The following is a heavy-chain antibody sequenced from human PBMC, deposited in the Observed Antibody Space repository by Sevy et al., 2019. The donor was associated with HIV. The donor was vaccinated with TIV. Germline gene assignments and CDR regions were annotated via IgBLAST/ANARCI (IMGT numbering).Heavy chain of an antibody. CDR1: GSTFSRYV. CDR2: IIPIFGPA. D-gene: IGHD1-7*01. CDR3: ATGITGTTRPYFDY. Sequence: ASVKVSCKASGSTFSRYVISWVRQAPGQGLEWMGGIIPIFGPANYAQKFQGRVAITADESTSTAYMELTSLRSEDTAVYYCATGITGTTRPYFDYWGQGVLVTVSS. V-gene: IGHV1-69*13. J-gene: IGHJ4*02.